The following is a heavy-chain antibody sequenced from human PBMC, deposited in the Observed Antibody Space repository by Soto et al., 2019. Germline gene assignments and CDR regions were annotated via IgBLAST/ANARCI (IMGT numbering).Heavy chain of an antibody. D-gene: IGHD1-7*01. J-gene: IGHJ4*02. CDR1: GYLFTSYW. V-gene: IGHV5-10-1*01. Sequence: GESLKISCKGSGYLFTSYWINWVRQMPGKGLEWMGRIDPSDSYTEYSPSFQGHVTISADKSINTIYLHWGSLKTSDTAMYYCARPLTGTAGGADHWGQGTLVTVSS. CDR2: IDPSDSYT. CDR3: ARPLTGTAGGADH.